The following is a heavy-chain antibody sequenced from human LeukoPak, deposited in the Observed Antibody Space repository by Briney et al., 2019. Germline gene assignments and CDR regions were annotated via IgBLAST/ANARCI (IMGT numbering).Heavy chain of an antibody. J-gene: IGHJ4*02. D-gene: IGHD6-13*01. CDR1: GFSFSTYW. V-gene: IGHV3-7*01. CDR3: ARPGIGASGTDY. Sequence: PGGSLRLSCAASGFSFSTYWMSWVRQAPGKGLEWVANIKQDGSEKYYVDSVKGRFTISRDNAKNSLSLQMHSLRAEDTAVYYCARPGIGASGTDYWGQGTLVTVSS. CDR2: IKQDGSEK.